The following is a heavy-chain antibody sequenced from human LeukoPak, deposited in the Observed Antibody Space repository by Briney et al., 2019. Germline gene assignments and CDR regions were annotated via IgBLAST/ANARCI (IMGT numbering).Heavy chain of an antibody. V-gene: IGHV3-30*01. Sequence: QSGGSLRLSCAVSGFTFSSYAMHCVRQAPGKGVEWVAVISYDGSNKYYADSVKARFTISRDNSKNTLYLQMNSLRAGDTAVYYGARDRYCSSTSCHKQMGGFDPWGQGNLVTVSS. CDR2: ISYDGSNK. CDR3: ARDRYCSSTSCHKQMGGFDP. D-gene: IGHD2-2*02. J-gene: IGHJ5*02. CDR1: GFTFSSYA.